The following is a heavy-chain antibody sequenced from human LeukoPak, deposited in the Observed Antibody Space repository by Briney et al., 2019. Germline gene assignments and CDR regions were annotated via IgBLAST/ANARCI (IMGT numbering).Heavy chain of an antibody. J-gene: IGHJ3*02. CDR2: IYYSGST. CDR3: ARVASGYDVFDI. Sequence: SETLSLTCSVSGGSISSYYWSWIRQPPGKGLEWIGYIYYSGSTNYNPSLKSRVTISVDTSKNQFSLKLSSVTAADTAVFYCARVASGYDVFDIWGQGTMVTVSS. D-gene: IGHD3-3*01. CDR1: GGSISSYY. V-gene: IGHV4-59*01.